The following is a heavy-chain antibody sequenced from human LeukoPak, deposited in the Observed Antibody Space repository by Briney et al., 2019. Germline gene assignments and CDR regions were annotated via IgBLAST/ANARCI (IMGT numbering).Heavy chain of an antibody. V-gene: IGHV3-23*01. Sequence: GGSLRLSCAASGFTFSNYAMSWVRRAPGKGLEWVSAISGSGGSTYYADSVKGRFTISRDNSKNTLYLQMNRLRVEDTAVYYCAKEGVYYGSGSYFDYWGQGTLVTVSS. CDR2: ISGSGGST. CDR1: GFTFSNYA. J-gene: IGHJ4*02. CDR3: AKEGVYYGSGSYFDY. D-gene: IGHD3-10*01.